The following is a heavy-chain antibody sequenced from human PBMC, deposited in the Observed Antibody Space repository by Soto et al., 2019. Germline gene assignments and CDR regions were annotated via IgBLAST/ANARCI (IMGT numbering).Heavy chain of an antibody. V-gene: IGHV3-48*02. CDR2: ISSSSRTI. CDR3: ARVRSGWSDAFDI. D-gene: IGHD6-19*01. CDR1: GFTFSTYS. Sequence: GSLRLSCAASGFTFSTYSMNWVRQAPGKGLEWVSYISSSSRTIYYADSVKGRFTISRDNAKNSLYLQMNSLRDEDTAVYYCARVRSGWSDAFDIWGQGTMVTVSS. J-gene: IGHJ3*02.